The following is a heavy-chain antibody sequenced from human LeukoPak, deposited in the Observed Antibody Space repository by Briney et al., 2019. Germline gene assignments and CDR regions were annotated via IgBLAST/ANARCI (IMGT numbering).Heavy chain of an antibody. D-gene: IGHD2/OR15-2a*01. Sequence: QPGGSLRLSCAASGFTVSDYYMNWVRQAPGKGLEWVSVIYRGGFTYYADSVRGRFSISRDNSKNTLYLQMNSLRAEDTALYYCAREFLGFHPWGQGTPVTVSS. CDR3: AREFLGFHP. J-gene: IGHJ5*02. CDR1: GFTVSDYY. V-gene: IGHV3-53*01. CDR2: IYRGGFT.